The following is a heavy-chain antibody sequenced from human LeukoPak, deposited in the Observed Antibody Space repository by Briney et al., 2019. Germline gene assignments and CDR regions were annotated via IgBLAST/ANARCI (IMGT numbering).Heavy chain of an antibody. D-gene: IGHD3-10*01. V-gene: IGHV3-30-3*01. CDR2: ISYDGSNK. CDR3: ARGGGTLLLWFGEPLDY. CDR1: GFTFSSYA. Sequence: GGSLRLSCAASGFTFSSYAMHWVRQAPGKGLEWVAVISYDGSNKYYADSVKGRFTISRDNSKNTLYLQMNSLRAEDTAVYYCARGGGTLLLWFGEPLDYWGQGTLVTVSS. J-gene: IGHJ4*02.